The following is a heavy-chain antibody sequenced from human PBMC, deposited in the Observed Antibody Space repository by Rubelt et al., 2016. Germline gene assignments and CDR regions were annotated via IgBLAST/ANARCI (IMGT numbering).Heavy chain of an antibody. V-gene: IGHV1-69*01. Sequence: QAQLVQSGAEVKKPGSSVKVSCKASGGTFSSYAISWVRQAPGQGLEWMVGIIHIFGTANYARKFQGRVTITADESTRTAYMGLSSLRSEDTAVYYCARAQAPYYCDSSGYEYGMDVWGQGTTVTVSS. CDR1: GGTFSSYA. D-gene: IGHD3-22*01. CDR2: IIHIFGTA. CDR3: ARAQAPYYCDSSGYEYGMDV. J-gene: IGHJ6*02.